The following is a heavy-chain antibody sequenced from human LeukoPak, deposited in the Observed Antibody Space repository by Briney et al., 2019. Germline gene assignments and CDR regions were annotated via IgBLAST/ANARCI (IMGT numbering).Heavy chain of an antibody. CDR3: AKPLTRYYYDNSGYYEWGD. CDR2: ISYDGSNK. D-gene: IGHD3-22*01. J-gene: IGHJ4*02. Sequence: PGGSLRLSCAASGFTFSSYAMHWVRQAPGKGREWGAVISYDGSNKYYADSVKGRFTISRDNSKNTLFLQMNSLRAEDTAVYYCAKPLTRYYYDNSGYYEWGDWGQGTLVTVSS. CDR1: GFTFSSYA. V-gene: IGHV3-30*04.